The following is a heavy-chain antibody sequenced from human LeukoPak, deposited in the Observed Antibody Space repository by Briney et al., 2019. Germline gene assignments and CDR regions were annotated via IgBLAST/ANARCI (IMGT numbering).Heavy chain of an antibody. D-gene: IGHD4-11*01. CDR2: INHSGSA. V-gene: IGHV4-34*01. Sequence: SETLSLTCAVAGGSFSGYYWTWLRQPPGKGLEWIGEINHSGSANYNPSLMRRGTISLDPSKSHFSLNLSSVTAADTAVYYCARGQGTVTTHWGQGTLVTVSS. CDR1: GGSFSGYY. J-gene: IGHJ4*02. CDR3: ARGQGTVTTH.